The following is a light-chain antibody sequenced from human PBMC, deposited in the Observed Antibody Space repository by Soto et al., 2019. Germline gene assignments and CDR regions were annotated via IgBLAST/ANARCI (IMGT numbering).Light chain of an antibody. CDR2: AAS. CDR1: QTVENY. J-gene: IGKJ2*01. CDR3: QQSYSDRQT. Sequence: DIQLTQSPSSLSASVGDTVTITCRAGQTVENYLNWYQLKPGKVPKLLIYAASSLQNGVPARFVGGASGTDFTLTIITLQPEDFATYYCQQSYSDRQTFGQGTKLEI. V-gene: IGKV1-39*01.